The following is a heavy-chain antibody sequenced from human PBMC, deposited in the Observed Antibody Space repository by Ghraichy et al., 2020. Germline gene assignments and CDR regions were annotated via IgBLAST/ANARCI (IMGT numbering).Heavy chain of an antibody. CDR3: ARGAGQQRAPDYFDY. CDR2: ISAYNGNT. J-gene: IGHJ4*02. Sequence: ASVKVSCKASGYTFTSYGISWVRQAPGQGLEWMGWISAYNGNTNYAQKLQGRVTMTTDTSTSTAYMELRSLRSDDTAVYYCARGAGQQRAPDYFDYWGQGTLVAVSS. D-gene: IGHD6-13*01. V-gene: IGHV1-18*04. CDR1: GYTFTSYG.